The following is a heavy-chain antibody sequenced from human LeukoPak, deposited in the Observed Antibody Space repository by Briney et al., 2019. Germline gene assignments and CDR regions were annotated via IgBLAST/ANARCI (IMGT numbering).Heavy chain of an antibody. CDR1: GYTFTGYY. CDR3: ARGPFDSSGREVYYFDS. J-gene: IGHJ4*02. CDR2: ISTYNGNT. D-gene: IGHD3-22*01. V-gene: IGHV1-18*04. Sequence: ASVKVSCKTSGYTFTGYYMHRVRQAPGQGLEWMGWISTYNGNTNYAQTLQGRVTMTTDTSTSTAYLELRSLRSDDTAVYYCARGPFDSSGREVYYFDSWGQGTLVTVSS.